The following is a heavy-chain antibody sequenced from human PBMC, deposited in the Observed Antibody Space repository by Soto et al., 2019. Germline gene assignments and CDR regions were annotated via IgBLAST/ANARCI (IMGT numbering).Heavy chain of an antibody. J-gene: IGHJ5*02. CDR3: AKVNDFWTGYYSTNWLDP. CDR1: GGSINSYY. Sequence: PSETLSLTCTVSGGSINSYYWSWIRQPPGKGLEWIGYIYYSGSTNYNPSLKSRVTISVDTSKNQFSLKISSVTAADTAVYYCAKVNDFWTGYYSTNWLDPWGQVTLVTVSS. D-gene: IGHD3-3*01. V-gene: IGHV4-59*01. CDR2: IYYSGST.